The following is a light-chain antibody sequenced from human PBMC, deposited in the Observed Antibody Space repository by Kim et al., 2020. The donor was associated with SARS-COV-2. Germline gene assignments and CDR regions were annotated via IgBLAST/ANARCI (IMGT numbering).Light chain of an antibody. Sequence: GQRVTISCSGTSTNIGDNSVYWYQHLPGTGPKLLIYTTDRRPSGVPDRFSGSKSATSASLAIGGLRSEDEADYYCAAWDDSLSVWVFGGGTQLTVL. J-gene: IGLJ3*02. CDR2: TTD. CDR3: AAWDDSLSVWV. V-gene: IGLV1-47*01. CDR1: STNIGDNS.